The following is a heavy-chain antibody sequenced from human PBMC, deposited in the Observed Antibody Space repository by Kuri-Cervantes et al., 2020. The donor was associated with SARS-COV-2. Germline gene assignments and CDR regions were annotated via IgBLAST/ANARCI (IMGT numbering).Heavy chain of an antibody. CDR3: ARGRGVFQWELLRSTGENYYYYMDV. J-gene: IGHJ6*03. CDR2: IYTSGST. D-gene: IGHD1-26*01. Sequence: SETLSLTCTVSGGSISSYYWSWIRQPAGKGLEWIGRIYTSGSTNYNPSLKSRVTMPVDTSKNQFSLKLSSVTAAGTAVYYCARGRGVFQWELLRSTGENYYYYMDVWGKGTTVTVSS. V-gene: IGHV4-4*07. CDR1: GGSISSYY.